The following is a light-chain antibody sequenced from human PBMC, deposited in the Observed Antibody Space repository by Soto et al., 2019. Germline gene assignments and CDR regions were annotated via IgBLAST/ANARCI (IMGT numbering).Light chain of an antibody. CDR2: EDS. CDR1: RNDVGDYNL. V-gene: IGLV2-23*01. Sequence: VLTQPASVSGSPGQSITVSCTGSRNDVGDYNLVSWYQQSPGEAPKLLIYEDSKRPSGVSNRFSGSKSGDTASLTISGLQTEDEADYYCCSYTGATTAYVFGTGTKVTVL. J-gene: IGLJ1*01. CDR3: CSYTGATTAYV.